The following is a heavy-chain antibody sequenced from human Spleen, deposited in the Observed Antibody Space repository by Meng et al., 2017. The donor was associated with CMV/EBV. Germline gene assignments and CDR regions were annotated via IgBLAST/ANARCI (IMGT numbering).Heavy chain of an antibody. CDR2: SNHGDAGT. CDR3: ARRISVSGVAHRAFDI. Sequence: SKWFGWGRRMTGKGLEWKGISNHGDAGTKYSAAFQGQVTIAADKSIRTAYVQWSSLKASDTAMYYCARRISVSGVAHRAFDIWGQGTMVTVSS. CDR1: SKW. V-gene: IGHV5-51*01. D-gene: IGHD3-3*01. J-gene: IGHJ3*02.